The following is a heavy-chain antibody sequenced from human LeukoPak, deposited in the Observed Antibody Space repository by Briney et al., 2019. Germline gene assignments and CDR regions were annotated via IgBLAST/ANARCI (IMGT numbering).Heavy chain of an antibody. Sequence: PSETLSLTCAVYGGSFSGYYWSWIRQPPGKGLEWIGEINHSGSTNYNPSLKSRVTISVDTSKNQFSLKLSSVTAADTAVYYCARAHYGILSFDYWGQGTLVTVSS. CDR1: GGSFSGYY. CDR3: ARAHYGILSFDY. J-gene: IGHJ4*02. D-gene: IGHD4-17*01. CDR2: INHSGST. V-gene: IGHV4-34*01.